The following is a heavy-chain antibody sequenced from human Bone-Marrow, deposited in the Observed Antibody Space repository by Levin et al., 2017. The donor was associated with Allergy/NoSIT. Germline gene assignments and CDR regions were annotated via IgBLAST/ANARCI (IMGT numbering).Heavy chain of an antibody. CDR3: AKAFGATPGYWFDS. Sequence: GGSLRLSCAASGFTFNNYAMSWVRQAPGEGLEWVSSISDSGVGTYYADPVKGRFTISRDNSKNTLYLQLNSLRAEDTAIFYCAKAFGATPGYWFDSWGQGTLVTVSS. CDR1: GFTFNNYA. V-gene: IGHV3-23*01. CDR2: ISDSGVGT. D-gene: IGHD3-9*01. J-gene: IGHJ5*01.